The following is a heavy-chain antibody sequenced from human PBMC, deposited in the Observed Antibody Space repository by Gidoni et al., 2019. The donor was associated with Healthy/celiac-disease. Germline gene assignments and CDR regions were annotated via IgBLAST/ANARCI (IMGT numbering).Heavy chain of an antibody. CDR3: ARDYYYDSSGPAEFDP. V-gene: IGHV3-64*01. D-gene: IGHD3-22*01. CDR2: ISRIWGST. J-gene: IGHJ5*02. CDR1: GFTFSSYA. Sequence: EVQLVESGGGLVQPGGSLRLSFAASGFTFSSYAMHWVRQAPGQGLEYVSAISRIWGSTYYANSVKGRFTISRDNSKNTLYLQMGSLRAEDMAVYYCARDYYYDSSGPAEFDPWGQGTLVTVSS.